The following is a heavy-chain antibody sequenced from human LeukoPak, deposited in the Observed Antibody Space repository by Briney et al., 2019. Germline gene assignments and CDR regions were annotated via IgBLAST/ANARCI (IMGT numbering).Heavy chain of an antibody. CDR1: AFTFSKAW. CDR3: TTEDYGDYVPDF. Sequence: PGGSLRLSCAASAFTFSKAWMSWVRQAPGKGLEWVGQIKSKTDGGTTDYAAPVKGRFTISRDDSKNSLYLLMNSLKTEDTAVYYCTTEDYGDYVPDFWGQGTLVTVSS. J-gene: IGHJ4*02. CDR2: IKSKTDGGTT. D-gene: IGHD4-17*01. V-gene: IGHV3-15*01.